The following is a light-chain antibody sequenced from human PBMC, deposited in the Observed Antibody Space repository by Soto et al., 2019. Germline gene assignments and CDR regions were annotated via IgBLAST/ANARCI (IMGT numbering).Light chain of an antibody. V-gene: IGKV3-15*01. CDR3: QQYDSWPPLT. CDR2: GAS. CDR1: QSVSTN. Sequence: EIVMTQSPATLSVSPGERATLSCRASQSVSTNLAWYQQKPGQAPRLPIYGASSRATGIPARFSGSGSGTEFTLTISSLQSEDFAVYYCQQYDSWPPLTFGGGTKVDIK. J-gene: IGKJ4*01.